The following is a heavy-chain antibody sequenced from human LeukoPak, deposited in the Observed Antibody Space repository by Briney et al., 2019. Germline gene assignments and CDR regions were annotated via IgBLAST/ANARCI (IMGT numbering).Heavy chain of an antibody. J-gene: IGHJ4*02. D-gene: IGHD3-10*01. CDR2: ISGSGGST. Sequence: GGSLRLSCAASGFTFSSYAMSWVRQAPGKGLGWVSAISGSGGSTYYADSVRGRFTISRDNSKNTLYLQMNSLRAEDTAVYYCAKLSLLWFGELRPVYFDYWGQGTLVTVSS. V-gene: IGHV3-23*01. CDR3: AKLSLLWFGELRPVYFDY. CDR1: GFTFSSYA.